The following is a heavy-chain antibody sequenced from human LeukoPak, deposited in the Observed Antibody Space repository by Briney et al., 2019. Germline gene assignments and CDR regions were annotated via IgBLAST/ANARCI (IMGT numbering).Heavy chain of an antibody. J-gene: IGHJ4*02. Sequence: GGSLRLSCAASGFTVSSNYMSWVRQAPGKGLEWVSVIYSGGSTYYADSVKGRFTISRDNSKNTLYLQMNSLRAEDTAVYYCARDSGSGSYYPFFDYWGQGTLVTVSS. D-gene: IGHD3-10*01. CDR3: ARDSGSGSYYPFFDY. CDR2: IYSGGST. CDR1: GFTVSSNY. V-gene: IGHV3-66*01.